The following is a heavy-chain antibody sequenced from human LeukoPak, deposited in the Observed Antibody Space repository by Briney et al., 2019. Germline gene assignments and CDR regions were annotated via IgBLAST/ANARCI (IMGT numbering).Heavy chain of an antibody. D-gene: IGHD3-10*01. V-gene: IGHV3-48*03. Sequence: GGSLRLSCAASGFTFSSYEMNWVRQAPGRGLEWVSYISSSGSNIYYADSVKGRFTISRDNAKSSLYLQMNSLRAEDTAVYYCAREASYYYGSGYAFDIWGQGTMVTVSS. CDR2: ISSSGSNI. J-gene: IGHJ3*02. CDR3: AREASYYYGSGYAFDI. CDR1: GFTFSSYE.